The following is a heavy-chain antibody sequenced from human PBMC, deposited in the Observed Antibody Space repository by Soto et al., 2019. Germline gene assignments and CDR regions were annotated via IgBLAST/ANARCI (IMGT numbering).Heavy chain of an antibody. Sequence: PSETLSLTCTVSGGSISSSSYYWGWIRQPPGKGLEWIGSIYYSGSTYYNPSLKSRVTISVDTSKNQFSLKLSSVTAADTAVYYCARRSGSYPDSGWFDPWGQGTLVTVSS. CDR1: GGSISSSSYY. CDR3: ARRSGSYPDSGWFDP. V-gene: IGHV4-39*01. J-gene: IGHJ5*02. CDR2: IYYSGST. D-gene: IGHD1-26*01.